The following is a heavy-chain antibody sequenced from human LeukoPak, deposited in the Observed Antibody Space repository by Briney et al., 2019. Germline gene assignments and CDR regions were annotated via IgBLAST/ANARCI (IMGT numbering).Heavy chain of an antibody. CDR1: GFTFSSYS. D-gene: IGHD1-14*01. CDR3: ARGVENHFDS. V-gene: IGHV3-48*02. CDR2: ISSSSSTI. Sequence: TGGSLRLSCAASGFTFSSYSMNWVRQAPGKGLEWVSYISSSSSTIYYADSVKGRVILSRDNSKNSLSLQMFRLRDEDTALYYCARGVENHFDSWGQGTLVLVSS. J-gene: IGHJ4*02.